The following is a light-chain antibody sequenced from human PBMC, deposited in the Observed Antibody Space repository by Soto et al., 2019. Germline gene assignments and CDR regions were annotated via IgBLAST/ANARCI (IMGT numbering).Light chain of an antibody. CDR1: QSISSY. CDR2: AAS. V-gene: IGKV1-39*01. CDR3: QQSYSTPRT. Sequence: DMQMTQSSSSLSASVGDRVTITCRASQSISSYLNWYKKKPGKAPKLLIYAASSLQSGVPSRFSGSVSGTDFTLTISSLQPEDVATYYCQQSYSTPRTFGGGTKVDIK. J-gene: IGKJ4*01.